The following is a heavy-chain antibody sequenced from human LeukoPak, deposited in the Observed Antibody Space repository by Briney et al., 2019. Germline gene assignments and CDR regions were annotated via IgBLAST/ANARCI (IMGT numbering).Heavy chain of an antibody. CDR2: IYYSGST. V-gene: IGHV4-59*12. CDR1: GGSINSYY. D-gene: IGHD2-8*02. J-gene: IGHJ4*02. Sequence: PSETLSLTCAVSGGSINSYYWSWIRQPPGKGLEWIGYIYYSGSTKYNPSLKSRVTMSVDKSKSQFSLRLSSVTAADTAMYYCARVGQGTGGYYSFDYWGQGTLVTVSS. CDR3: ARVGQGTGGYYSFDY.